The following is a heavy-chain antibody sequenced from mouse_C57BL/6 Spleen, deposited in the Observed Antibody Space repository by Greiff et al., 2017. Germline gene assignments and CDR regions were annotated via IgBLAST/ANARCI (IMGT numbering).Heavy chain of an antibody. J-gene: IGHJ2*01. CDR1: GYSITSGYY. Sequence: DVKLQESGPGLVKPSQSLSLTCSVTGYSITSGYYWNWIRQFPGNKLEWMGYISYDGSNNYNPSLKNRISITRDTSKNQFFLKLNSVTTEDTATYYCARYGYDADYFDYWGQGTTLTVSS. CDR2: ISYDGSN. CDR3: ARYGYDADYFDY. D-gene: IGHD2-2*01. V-gene: IGHV3-6*01.